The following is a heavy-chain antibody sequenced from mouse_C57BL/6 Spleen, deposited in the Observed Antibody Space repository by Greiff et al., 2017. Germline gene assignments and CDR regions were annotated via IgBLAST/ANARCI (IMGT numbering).Heavy chain of an antibody. CDR3: ARGDYYDWYFDV. CDR1: GFTFGSYA. V-gene: IGHV5-4*01. CDR2: ISDGGSYT. D-gene: IGHD2-1*01. Sequence: EVQVVESGGGLVKPGGSLKLSCAASGFTFGSYAMSWVRQTPEKRLEWVATISDGGSYTYYPDNVKGRFTISRDNAKNNLYLQMSHLKSEDTAMYYCARGDYYDWYFDVWGTGTTVTVSS. J-gene: IGHJ1*03.